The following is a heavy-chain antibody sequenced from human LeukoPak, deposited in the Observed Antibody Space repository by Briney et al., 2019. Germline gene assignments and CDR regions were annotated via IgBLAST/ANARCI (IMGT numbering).Heavy chain of an antibody. CDR3: ARDNYRRYYYDSSGYYGRNAFDI. CDR1: GGSISSGDYY. Sequence: SETLSLTCTVSGGSISSGDYYWSWIRQPPGKGLEWIGRIYTSGSTNYNPSLKSRVTMSVDTSKNQFSLKLSSVTAADTAMYYCARDNYRRYYYDSSGYYGRNAFDIWGQGTMVTVSS. CDR2: IYTSGST. D-gene: IGHD3-22*01. V-gene: IGHV4-61*02. J-gene: IGHJ3*02.